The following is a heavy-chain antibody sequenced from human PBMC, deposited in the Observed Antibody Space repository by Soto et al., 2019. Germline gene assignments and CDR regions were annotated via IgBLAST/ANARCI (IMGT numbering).Heavy chain of an antibody. D-gene: IGHD3-22*01. Sequence: PSETLSLTCSVSGGSISSSSYFWGWIRQPPGKGLQWIGFIHYSGSTYSSPSLKSRVTISVDTSKNHVSLKLKSVNIADTAIYYCARGHFDSRGYSNALDYWGQGIQVTVSS. V-gene: IGHV4-39*02. J-gene: IGHJ4*02. CDR3: ARGHFDSRGYSNALDY. CDR1: GGSISSSSYF. CDR2: IHYSGST.